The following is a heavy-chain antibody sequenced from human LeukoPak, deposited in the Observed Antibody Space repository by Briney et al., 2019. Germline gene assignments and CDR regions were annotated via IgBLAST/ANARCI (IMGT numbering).Heavy chain of an antibody. J-gene: IGHJ6*03. V-gene: IGHV1-69*13. CDR1: GGTLSSYA. Sequence: ASVKVSCKASGGTLSSYAISWVRQAPGQGLEWMGGIIPIFGTANYAQKFQGRVTITADESTSTAYMELSRLRSDDTAVYYCARDLSITMISPYPRDYYYYYMDVWGKGTTVTVSS. D-gene: IGHD3-22*01. CDR3: ARDLSITMISPYPRDYYYYYMDV. CDR2: IIPIFGTA.